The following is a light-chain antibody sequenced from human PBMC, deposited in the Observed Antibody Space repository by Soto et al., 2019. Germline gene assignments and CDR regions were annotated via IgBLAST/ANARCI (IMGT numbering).Light chain of an antibody. CDR2: LEGSGSY. J-gene: IGLJ3*02. CDR1: SGHSSYI. Sequence: QSVLTQSSSASASLGSSVKLTCTLSSGHSSYIIAWHQLQPGKAPRYLMKLEGSGSYNKGSGVPDRFSGSSSGADRYLTISTLQFADDGEYYCATWDCNNRVFGGGTQLTVL. V-gene: IGLV4-60*02. CDR3: ATWDCNNRV.